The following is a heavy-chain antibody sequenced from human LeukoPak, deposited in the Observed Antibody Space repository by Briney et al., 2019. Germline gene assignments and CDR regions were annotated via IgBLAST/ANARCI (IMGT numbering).Heavy chain of an antibody. Sequence: GASVKVSCKASGGTFSSYTISWVRQAPGQGLEWMGRIIPILGIANYAQKFQGRVTITADKSTSTAYMELSSLRSENTAVYYCARVIKSSSDCTSGVCYYFDYWGQGTLVTVSS. V-gene: IGHV1-69*02. CDR3: ARVIKSSSDCTSGVCYYFDY. CDR2: IIPILGIA. D-gene: IGHD2-8*01. CDR1: GGTFSSYT. J-gene: IGHJ4*02.